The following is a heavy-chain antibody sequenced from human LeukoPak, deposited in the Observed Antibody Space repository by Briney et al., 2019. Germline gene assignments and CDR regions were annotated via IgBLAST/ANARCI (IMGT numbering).Heavy chain of an antibody. CDR2: NIPMLGTV. D-gene: IGHD1-26*01. Sequence: SVKVSCKASGGAFSSYAINWVRQAPGQGLEWMGRNIPMLGTVNYAQKFQGRVTITADKSTSTAYMELNSLRSEDTAIYYCARDQRVGATPYFGMDVWGQGTTVTVSS. J-gene: IGHJ6*02. V-gene: IGHV1-69*04. CDR1: GGAFSSYA. CDR3: ARDQRVGATPYFGMDV.